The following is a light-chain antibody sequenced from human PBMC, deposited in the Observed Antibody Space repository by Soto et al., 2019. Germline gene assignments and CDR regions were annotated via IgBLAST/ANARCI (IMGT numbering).Light chain of an antibody. CDR3: SSYAGSNNPYV. Sequence: QSVGTQPPSASGSPGQSVTISCTGSSSDVGAYNYVSWYQQHPGKAPKLMIFEVSKRPSGVPDRFSGSKSGNTASLTVSGLQTEDEADYYCSSYAGSNNPYVFGTGTKVTVL. CDR2: EVS. J-gene: IGLJ1*01. CDR1: SSDVGAYNY. V-gene: IGLV2-8*01.